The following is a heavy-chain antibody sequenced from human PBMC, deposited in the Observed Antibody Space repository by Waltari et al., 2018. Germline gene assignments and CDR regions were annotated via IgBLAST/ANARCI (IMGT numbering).Heavy chain of an antibody. CDR1: GFTFSSYW. CDR3: VRDGDDYGEYGEPPNSRFDI. CDR2: SKRNTSSA. Sequence: EVQLVESGGGLVQPGGSLRLSCAASGFTFSSYWMHWVRQVPGKGLVWAERSKRNTSSATYADTVNGRFTIARDNAKSTLSRQMNSLRAEDTAVYFCVRDGDDYGEYGEPPNSRFDIWGHGTLVIVSS. V-gene: IGHV3-74*03. J-gene: IGHJ4*01. D-gene: IGHD4-17*01.